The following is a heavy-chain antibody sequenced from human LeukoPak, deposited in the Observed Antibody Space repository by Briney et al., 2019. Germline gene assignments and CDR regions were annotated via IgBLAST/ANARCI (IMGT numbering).Heavy chain of an antibody. CDR1: GFTFSDYY. D-gene: IGHD6-19*01. V-gene: IGHV3-11*01. CDR2: ISSSGSTI. CDR3: TVLAVAGTGFGAFDI. Sequence: GGSLRLSCAASGFTFSDYYMSWIRQAPGKGLEWVSYISSSGSTIYYADSVKGRFTISRDNAKNSLYLQMNSLRAEDTAVYYCTVLAVAGTGFGAFDIWGQGTMVTVSS. J-gene: IGHJ3*02.